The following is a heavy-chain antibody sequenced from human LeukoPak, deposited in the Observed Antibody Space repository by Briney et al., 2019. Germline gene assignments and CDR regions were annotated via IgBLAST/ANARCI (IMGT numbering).Heavy chain of an antibody. CDR3: ARDGGDRTFDY. CDR1: GGSFSGYY. Sequence: PSETLSLTCAVYGGSFSGYYWSWIRQPAGKGLEWIGRIYTSGSTNYNPSLKSRVTISVDTSKNQFSLKLSSVTAADTAVYYCARDGGDRTFDYWGQGTLVTVSS. J-gene: IGHJ4*02. CDR2: IYTSGST. D-gene: IGHD2-21*02. V-gene: IGHV4-4*07.